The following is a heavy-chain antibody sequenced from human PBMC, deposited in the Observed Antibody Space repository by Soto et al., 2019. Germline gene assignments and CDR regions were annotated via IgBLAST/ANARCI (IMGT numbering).Heavy chain of an antibody. CDR1: GYRITSYD. Sequence: VSVKLSCKASGYRITSYDIGWVRQETGQGLEWMGWMNPNSGNTGYAQKFQGRLTISKDTSKNQVVLTMTNMDPVDTATYYCARIRQDDYADYYGMDVWGQGTTVTVSS. J-gene: IGHJ6*02. V-gene: IGHV1-8*01. D-gene: IGHD4-17*01. CDR2: MNPNSGNT. CDR3: ARIRQDDYADYYGMDV.